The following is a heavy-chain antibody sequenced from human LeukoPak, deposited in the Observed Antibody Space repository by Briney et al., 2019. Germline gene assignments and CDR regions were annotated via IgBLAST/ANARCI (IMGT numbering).Heavy chain of an antibody. CDR3: AKNGDFWSAFFFS. Sequence: EASVNVSCKTSGYTFTNYAMNWVRQAPGQGLEWMGWINTHTGNPTYAQGFTGRFVFSLDTSVNTAYLQITGLKAEDTAVYYCAKNGDFWSAFFFSWGQGTLVTVSS. D-gene: IGHD3-3*01. J-gene: IGHJ5*02. CDR1: GYTFTNYA. V-gene: IGHV7-4-1*02. CDR2: INTHTGNP.